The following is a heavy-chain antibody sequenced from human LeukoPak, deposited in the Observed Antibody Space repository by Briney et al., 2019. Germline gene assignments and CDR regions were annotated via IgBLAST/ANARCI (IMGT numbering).Heavy chain of an antibody. CDR1: GFTLSSYA. V-gene: IGHV3-30-3*01. J-gene: IGHJ6*02. CDR2: ISYDGSNK. D-gene: IGHD1-1*01. CDR3: ARDGRGLTDYYYGMDV. Sequence: GGSLRLSCAASGFTLSSYAMHWVRQAPGKGLEWVAVISYDGSNKYYADSVKGRFTISRDNSKNTLYLQMNSLRAEDTAVYYCARDGRGLTDYYYGMDVWGQGTTVTVSS.